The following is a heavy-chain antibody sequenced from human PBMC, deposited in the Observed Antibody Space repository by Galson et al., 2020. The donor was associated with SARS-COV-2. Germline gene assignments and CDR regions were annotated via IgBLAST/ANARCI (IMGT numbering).Heavy chain of an antibody. CDR3: AMGEGGNYWGPFDF. CDR1: GFIFSNYA. D-gene: IGHD3-16*01. CDR2: ISYDGSNK. V-gene: IGHV3-30*03. J-gene: IGHJ4*02. Sequence: GGSLRLSCAASGFIFSNYAMHWVRQAPGKGLEWVAVISYDGSNKYYADSVKGRFTISRDNSKNTLYLQMNSLRAEDTAVYYCAMGEGGNYWGPFDFWGQGTLVTVSS.